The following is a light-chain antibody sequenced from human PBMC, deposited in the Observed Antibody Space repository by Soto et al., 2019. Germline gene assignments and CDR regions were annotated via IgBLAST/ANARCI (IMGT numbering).Light chain of an antibody. CDR3: HQYYSTPWT. Sequence: DIVMTQSPDSLAVSLGERATINCKSSQSVLYSSNNRDYLAWYQQKVGQPPKLLIYWASIRESGVPDRFTGSGSGTDFALTISSLQAEDVAVYYCHQYYSTPWTFGHGTKVEIK. CDR1: QSVLYSSNNRDY. J-gene: IGKJ1*01. CDR2: WAS. V-gene: IGKV4-1*01.